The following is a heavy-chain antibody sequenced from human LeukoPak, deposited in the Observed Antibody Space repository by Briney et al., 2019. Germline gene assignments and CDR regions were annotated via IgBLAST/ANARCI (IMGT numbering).Heavy chain of an antibody. D-gene: IGHD5-18*01. J-gene: IGHJ6*03. CDR3: ARCGYSYGGGYYYYYMDV. V-gene: IGHV4-59*01. CDR2: IYYSGST. CDR1: GGSISSYY. Sequence: SETLSLTCTVSGGSISSYYWTWIRQPPGKGLEWIGYIYYSGSTDYNPSLKSRVTISVDTSKNQFSLKLSSVTAADTAVYYCARCGYSYGGGYYYYYMDVWGKGTTVTVTS.